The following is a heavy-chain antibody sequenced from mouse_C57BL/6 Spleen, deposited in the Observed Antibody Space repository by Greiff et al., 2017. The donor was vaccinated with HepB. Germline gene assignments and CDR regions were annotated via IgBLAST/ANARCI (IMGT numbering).Heavy chain of an antibody. CDR1: GFTFSSYG. V-gene: IGHV5-6*01. CDR3: ARQDGNWYFDV. Sequence: EVKVVESGGDLVKPGGSLKLSCAASGFTFSSYGMSWVRQTPDKRLEWVATISSGGSYTYYPDSVKGRFTISRDNAKNTLYLQMSSLKSEDTAMYYCARQDGNWYFDVWGTGTTVTVSS. J-gene: IGHJ1*03. CDR2: ISSGGSYT. D-gene: IGHD2-1*01.